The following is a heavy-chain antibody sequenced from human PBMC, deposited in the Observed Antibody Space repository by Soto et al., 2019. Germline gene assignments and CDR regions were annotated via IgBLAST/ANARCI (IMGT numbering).Heavy chain of an antibody. D-gene: IGHD1-26*01. CDR2: FGITGKSG. CDR1: GFTFSDYA. V-gene: IGHV3-48*04. CDR3: ARDHYYAFDI. Sequence: EVELVESGGGLVQPGGSLRLSCVASGFTFSDYAMNWVRQAPGKGLEWVSWFGITGKSGDYADSVRGRFTMSRYNARNSVHLQTSSLRGDDTAVYYCARDHYYAFDIWGQGTMVTVS. J-gene: IGHJ3*02.